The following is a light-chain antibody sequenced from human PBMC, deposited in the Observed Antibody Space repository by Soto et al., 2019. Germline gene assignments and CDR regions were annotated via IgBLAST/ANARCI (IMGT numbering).Light chain of an antibody. Sequence: SYGLTQPPSVSVAPGQTASLACGGDNIETKTVHWYQQRPGQAPVLVVYDDRDRPSGIPERFSGSNSGHTATLTISRVEAGDEADYYCQVWDIVTSRRIFGGGTKLTVL. CDR1: NIETKT. J-gene: IGLJ2*01. V-gene: IGLV3-21*02. CDR3: QVWDIVTSRRI. CDR2: DDR.